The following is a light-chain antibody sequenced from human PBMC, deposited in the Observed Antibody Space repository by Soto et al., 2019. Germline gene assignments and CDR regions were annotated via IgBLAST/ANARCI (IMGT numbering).Light chain of an antibody. V-gene: IGKV3-20*01. CDR2: GAS. Sequence: EIVLTQSPGTLSLSPGERATLSCRASQSINRNYLAWHQQKPGQGPRLLIYGASTRATSTPERFSASGSGTDFTLTISRLEPEDFAIYYCQQYGNVPRTFGRGTKVEIK. J-gene: IGKJ1*01. CDR3: QQYGNVPRT. CDR1: QSINRNY.